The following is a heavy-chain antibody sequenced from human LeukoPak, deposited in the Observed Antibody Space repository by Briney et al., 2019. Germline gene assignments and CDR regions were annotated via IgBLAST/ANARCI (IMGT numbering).Heavy chain of an antibody. Sequence: SGTLSLTCAVSGGSISSSTNWWSWVRQPPGKGLEWIGEIYHSGGTNYNPSLKSRITISVDKSQNQFSLKVNSLTAADTAVYYCARVRSYYPNWFDPWGQGTLVTVSS. D-gene: IGHD1-26*01. CDR1: GGSISSSTNW. CDR2: IYHSGGT. J-gene: IGHJ5*02. CDR3: ARVRSYYPNWFDP. V-gene: IGHV4-4*02.